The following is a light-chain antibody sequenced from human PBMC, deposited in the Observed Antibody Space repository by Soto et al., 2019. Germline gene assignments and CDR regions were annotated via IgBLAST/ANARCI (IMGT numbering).Light chain of an antibody. V-gene: IGKV3-11*01. Sequence: EVVLTQSPATLSLSPGDRATLSCRASQSVSIDFAWYQQKPGQAPRLLIYDASNRATGIPARFSGSGSGTDFTLPISSLEPEDFAVYYCQHRHNFGPGTKVDIK. CDR1: QSVSID. CDR2: DAS. CDR3: QHRHN. J-gene: IGKJ3*01.